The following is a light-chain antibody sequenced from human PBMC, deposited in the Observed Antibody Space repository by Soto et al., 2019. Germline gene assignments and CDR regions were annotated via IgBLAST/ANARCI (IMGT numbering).Light chain of an antibody. CDR3: LQAQETPWT. Sequence: DIVMTQSPLSLPVTPGEPASISCRSNQSLLHSNGNNYLVWYLQRPGQSPQLLLYLGSSRAPGVHDRFRGSGSGTEFSLKISRVEADDVGLYYCLQAQETPWTFGPGTKVDIK. CDR2: LGS. V-gene: IGKV2-28*01. CDR1: QSLLHSNGNNY. J-gene: IGKJ1*01.